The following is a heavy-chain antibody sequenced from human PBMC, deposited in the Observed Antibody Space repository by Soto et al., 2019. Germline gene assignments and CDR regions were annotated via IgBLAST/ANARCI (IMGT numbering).Heavy chain of an antibody. J-gene: IGHJ4*02. D-gene: IGHD3-22*01. CDR1: GYTLTELS. Sequence: ASVKVSCKVSGYTLTELSMHWVRQAPGKGLEWMGGFDPEDGETIYAQKFQGRVTMTEDTSTDTAYMELSSLRSEDTAVYYCATVNYYDSSGYYYFDYWGQGTLVTVSS. CDR2: FDPEDGET. CDR3: ATVNYYDSSGYYYFDY. V-gene: IGHV1-24*01.